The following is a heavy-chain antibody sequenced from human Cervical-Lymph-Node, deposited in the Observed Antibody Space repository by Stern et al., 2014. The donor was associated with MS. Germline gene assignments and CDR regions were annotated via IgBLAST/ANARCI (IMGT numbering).Heavy chain of an antibody. CDR3: ARSSTVTPNAFDI. V-gene: IGHV4-30-2*01. D-gene: IGHD4-17*01. CDR2: IYHSGST. Sequence: QLQLQESGSGLVKPSQTLSLTCAVSGGSISSGGYSWSWIRQPPGKGLEWIGYIYHSGSTSYNPSLQRRVTISVDRSKNQFSLKLSSVTAADTAVYYCARSSTVTPNAFDIWGQGTMVTVSS. J-gene: IGHJ3*02. CDR1: GGSISSGGYS.